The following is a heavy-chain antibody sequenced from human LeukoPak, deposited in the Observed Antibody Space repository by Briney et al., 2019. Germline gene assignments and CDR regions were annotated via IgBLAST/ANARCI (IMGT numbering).Heavy chain of an antibody. CDR1: GGTFSSYA. D-gene: IGHD3-3*01. J-gene: IGHJ6*03. CDR3: ASGFLEWSIRLHYYYYYMDV. V-gene: IGHV1-69*13. Sequence: SVKVSCKASGGTFSSYAISWVRQAPGQGLEWMGGIIPIFGTANYAQKFQGRVTITADESTSTAYMELSSLRSEDTAVYYCASGFLEWSIRLHYYYYYMDVWGKGTTVTVSS. CDR2: IIPIFGTA.